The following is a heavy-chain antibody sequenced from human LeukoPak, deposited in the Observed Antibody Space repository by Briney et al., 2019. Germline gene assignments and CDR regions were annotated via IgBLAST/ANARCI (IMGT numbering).Heavy chain of an antibody. J-gene: IGHJ4*02. CDR2: ISGSGGRT. D-gene: IGHD2-2*01. V-gene: IGHV3-23*01. CDR1: GFTFSSYA. Sequence: PGASLRLSCAASGFTFSSYAMSWVRQAPGKGLEWVSNISGSGGRTDYADSVKGRFTISRDNSKNILYLQMNSLGADDTAVWYCAKRGYCIGTSCYHHFDYWGQGTLVTVSS. CDR3: AKRGYCIGTSCYHHFDY.